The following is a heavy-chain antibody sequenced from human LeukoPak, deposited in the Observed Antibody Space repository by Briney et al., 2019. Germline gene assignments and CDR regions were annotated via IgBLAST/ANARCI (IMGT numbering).Heavy chain of an antibody. Sequence: PGGSLRLSCAASGFTFSSYAMHWVRQAPGKGLEWVAVISYDGSNKYYADSVKGRFTISRDNSKNTLYLQMNSLRAEDTAVYYCAKDGVTIFGGTLGDGMDVWGQGTTVTVSS. D-gene: IGHD3-3*01. CDR2: ISYDGSNK. J-gene: IGHJ6*02. CDR1: GFTFSSYA. CDR3: AKDGVTIFGGTLGDGMDV. V-gene: IGHV3-30-3*01.